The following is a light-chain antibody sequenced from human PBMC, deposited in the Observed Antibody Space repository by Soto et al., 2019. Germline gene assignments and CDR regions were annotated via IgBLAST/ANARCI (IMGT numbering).Light chain of an antibody. V-gene: IGLV4-69*02. Sequence: QLVLTQSPSASASLGASVKLTCTLSSGHSSYAIAWHQQQPEKGPRYLMKLNSDGSHSKGDGIPDRFSGSSSVAERDLIISCLQSEDEAAYYWQTWGFWVFGGRTKLTVL. CDR2: LNSDGSH. CDR1: SGHSSYA. CDR3: QTWGFWV. J-gene: IGLJ3*02.